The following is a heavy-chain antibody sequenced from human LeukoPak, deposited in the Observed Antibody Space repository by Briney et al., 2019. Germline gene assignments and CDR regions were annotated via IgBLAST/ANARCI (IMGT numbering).Heavy chain of an antibody. CDR1: GGSISSYY. Sequence: SETLSLTCTVSGGSISSYYWSWIRQPPGKGLEWIGYIYYSGSTNYNPSLKSRVTISEDTSKNQFSLKLSSVTAADTAVYYCAGSVVVADGYFDYWGQGTLVTVSS. V-gene: IGHV4-59*08. J-gene: IGHJ4*02. D-gene: IGHD2-15*01. CDR3: AGSVVVADGYFDY. CDR2: IYYSGST.